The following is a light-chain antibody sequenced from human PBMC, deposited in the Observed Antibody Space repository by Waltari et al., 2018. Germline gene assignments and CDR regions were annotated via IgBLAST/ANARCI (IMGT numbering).Light chain of an antibody. J-gene: IGKJ1*01. Sequence: EIVLTQSPATLSLSPGERATLSCRASQGVGSYLAWYQQKPGQEPRLLIYDTSSRATGIPARFSGRGPGPDFTLTISSLEPEDFAVYYCQQRSTWPWTFGQGTKVEIK. CDR3: QQRSTWPWT. CDR1: QGVGSY. CDR2: DTS. V-gene: IGKV3D-11*01.